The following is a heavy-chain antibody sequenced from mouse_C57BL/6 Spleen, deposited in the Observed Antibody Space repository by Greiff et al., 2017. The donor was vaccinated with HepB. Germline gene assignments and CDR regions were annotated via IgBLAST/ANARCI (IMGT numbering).Heavy chain of an antibody. V-gene: IGHV5-4*03. CDR2: ISAGGSYT. Sequence: EVKLMESGGGLVKPGGSLKLSCAASGFTFSSYAMPWVRQTPEKRLEWVATISAGGSYTYYPDNVKGRFTISRDNAKNNLYLQLSHLKSEDAAMYYCGRAGRGELPSYWYFDVWGTGTTVTVSS. CDR1: GFTFSSYA. CDR3: GRAGRGELPSYWYFDV. J-gene: IGHJ1*03. D-gene: IGHD2-12*01.